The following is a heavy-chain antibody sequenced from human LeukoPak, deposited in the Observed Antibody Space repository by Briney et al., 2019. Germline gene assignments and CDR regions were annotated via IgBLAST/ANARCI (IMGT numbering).Heavy chain of an antibody. CDR2: IYHSGST. Sequence: SETLSLTCTVSGGSISSGGYYWSWIRQPPGKGLEWIGYIYHSGSTYYNPSLKSRVTISVDRSKNQFSLKLSSVTAADTAVYYCAREQEGYSSSWINWFDPWGQGTLVTVSS. CDR1: GGSISSGGYY. CDR3: AREQEGYSSSWINWFDP. J-gene: IGHJ5*02. D-gene: IGHD6-13*01. V-gene: IGHV4-30-2*01.